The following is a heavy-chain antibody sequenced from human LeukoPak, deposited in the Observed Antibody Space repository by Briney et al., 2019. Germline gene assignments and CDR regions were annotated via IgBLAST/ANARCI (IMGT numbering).Heavy chain of an antibody. CDR1: GGSISSGDYY. D-gene: IGHD3-10*01. V-gene: IGHV4-30-4*01. CDR2: IYYSGST. CDR3: GSSRWFGELLGGKWFDP. Sequence: SETLSLTCTVSGGSISSGDYYWSWIRQPPGKGLEWIGYIYYSGSTYYNPSLKSRVTISVDTSKNQFSLKLSSVTAADTAVYYCGSSRWFGELLGGKWFDPWGQGTLVTVSS. J-gene: IGHJ5*02.